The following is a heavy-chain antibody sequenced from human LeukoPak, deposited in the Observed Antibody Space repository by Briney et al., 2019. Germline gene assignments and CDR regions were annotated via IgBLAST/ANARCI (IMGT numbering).Heavy chain of an antibody. CDR1: GGSISSGDYY. V-gene: IGHV4-30-4*01. D-gene: IGHD3-10*01. J-gene: IGHJ4*02. CDR2: IYYSGST. Sequence: ASETLSLTCTVSGGSISSGDYYWSWIRQPPGKGLEWIGYIYYSGSTYYNPSLKSRVTISVDTSKNQFSLKLSSVTAADTAVYYCAREVESSGSYYKFPDYWGQGTLVTVSS. CDR3: AREVESSGSYYKFPDY.